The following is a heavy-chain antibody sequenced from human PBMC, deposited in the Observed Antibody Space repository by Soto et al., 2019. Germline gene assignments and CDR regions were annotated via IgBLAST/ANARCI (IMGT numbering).Heavy chain of an antibody. CDR2: VSGRGSST. J-gene: IGHJ5*02. CDR1: GFTFTNYA. D-gene: IGHD3-10*01. V-gene: IGHV3-23*01. Sequence: GGSLRLACAVSGFTFTNYAMSWVRQAPGKGLEWVSVVSGRGSSTYYADSVKGRFTISRDNAKNSLYLQMNSLRAEDTAVYYCAREGYYLNWFDPWGQGTLVTVSS. CDR3: AREGYYLNWFDP.